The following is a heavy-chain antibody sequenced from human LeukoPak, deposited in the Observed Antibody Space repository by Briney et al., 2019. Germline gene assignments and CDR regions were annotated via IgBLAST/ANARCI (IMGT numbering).Heavy chain of an antibody. CDR1: GFTFSTYN. D-gene: IGHD1-26*01. CDR2: ISSSSNYI. V-gene: IGHV3-21*01. J-gene: IGHJ3*02. Sequence: KPGGSRRLSCAASGFTFSTYNMNWVRQAPGKGLEWVSSISSSSNYIYYADSVKGRFTISRDNAKNSLYLQMNSLRAEDTDVYYCARDVGASAPDAFDIWGQGTMVTVSS. CDR3: ARDVGASAPDAFDI.